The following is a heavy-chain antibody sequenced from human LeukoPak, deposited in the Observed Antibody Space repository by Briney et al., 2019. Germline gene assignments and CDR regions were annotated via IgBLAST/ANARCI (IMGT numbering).Heavy chain of an antibody. V-gene: IGHV1-69*13. CDR3: ASGAEDCSGGSCYSDFDY. Sequence: ASVKVSCKASGSTFTNFGISWVRQAPGQGLEWMGGIIPIFGTANYAQKFQGRVTITADESTSTAYMELSSLRSEDTAVYYCASGAEDCSGGSCYSDFDYWGQGTLVTVSS. J-gene: IGHJ4*02. D-gene: IGHD2-15*01. CDR2: IIPIFGTA. CDR1: GSTFTNFG.